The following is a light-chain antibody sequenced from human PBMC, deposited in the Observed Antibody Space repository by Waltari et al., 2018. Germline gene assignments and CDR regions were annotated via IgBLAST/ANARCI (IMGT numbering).Light chain of an antibody. CDR3: HQYHNSPQT. J-gene: IGKJ1*01. Sequence: EIELTQSPGTLSLSPGDRATLSCRASPSVNSAYLAWYQHKRGQAPRLLIYGTSTRATGISERFSGSGSGTDFILTISRLEPEDFAIYYCHQYHNSPQTFGQGTKVEI. CDR1: PSVNSAY. CDR2: GTS. V-gene: IGKV3-20*01.